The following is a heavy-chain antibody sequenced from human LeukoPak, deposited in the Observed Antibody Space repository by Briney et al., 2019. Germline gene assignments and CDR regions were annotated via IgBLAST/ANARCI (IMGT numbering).Heavy chain of an antibody. CDR1: GFTFSSYG. V-gene: IGHV3-64D*06. CDR3: VRGTGY. Sequence: GRSLRLSCAASGFTFSSYGMHWVRQAPGKGLEYVSAISSNGDNTYYADSVKGRFTISRDNSKNTLYLQMSSLRADDTAVYYCVRGTGYWGQETLVTVSS. J-gene: IGHJ4*02. CDR2: ISSNGDNT.